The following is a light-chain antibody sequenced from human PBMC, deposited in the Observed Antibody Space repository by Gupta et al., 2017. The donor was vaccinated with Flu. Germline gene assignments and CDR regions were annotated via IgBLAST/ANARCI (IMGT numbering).Light chain of an antibody. J-gene: IGLJ1*01. Sequence: QSALTQPPSASGSPGQSITISCTGTSSDIGAYKYVSWHQQPAGKAPKLIIYEVTKRPSGVPDRCSGSKSGNTASLTVSGLQAEDEGDYYCSSHTVSDTFVFGTGTAVTVL. V-gene: IGLV2-8*01. CDR2: EVT. CDR3: SSHTVSDTFV. CDR1: SSDIGAYKY.